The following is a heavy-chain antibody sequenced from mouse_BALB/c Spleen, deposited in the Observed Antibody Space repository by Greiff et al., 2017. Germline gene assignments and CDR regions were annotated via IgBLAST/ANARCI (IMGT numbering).Heavy chain of an antibody. CDR1: GYTFSSYW. CDR2: ILPGSGST. J-gene: IGHJ4*01. D-gene: IGHD2-2*01. Sequence: QVQLKESGAELMKPGASVKISCKATGYTFSSYWIEWVKQRPGHGLEWIGEILPGSGSTNYNEKFKGKATFTADTSSNTAYMQLSSLTSEDSAVYYCARGYGYAEGDYYAMDYWGQGTSVTVSS. V-gene: IGHV1-9*01. CDR3: ARGYGYAEGDYYAMDY.